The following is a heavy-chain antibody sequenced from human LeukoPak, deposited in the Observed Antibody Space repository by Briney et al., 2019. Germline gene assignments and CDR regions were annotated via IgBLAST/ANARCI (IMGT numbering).Heavy chain of an antibody. J-gene: IGHJ1*01. CDR3: AKDGWYAEYFQH. D-gene: IGHD6-19*01. CDR1: GFTFSSYA. Sequence: TGGSLRLSCAASGFTFSSYAMSWVRQAPGKGLEWDSAISGSGGSTYYADSVKGRFTISRDNSKNTLYLQMNSLRAEDTAVYYCAKDGWYAEYFQHWGQGTLVTVSS. CDR2: ISGSGGST. V-gene: IGHV3-23*01.